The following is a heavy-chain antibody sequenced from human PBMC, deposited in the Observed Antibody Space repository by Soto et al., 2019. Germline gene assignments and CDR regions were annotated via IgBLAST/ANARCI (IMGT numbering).Heavy chain of an antibody. V-gene: IGHV4-59*01. Sequence: PSETLSLTCTVSGGSISSYYWSWIRQPPGKGLEWIGYIYYSGSTNYNPSLKSRVTISVDTSKNQFSLKLSSVTAADTAVYYCVRGIAAAGGFDYWGQGTLVTVSS. CDR1: GGSISSYY. CDR3: VRGIAAAGGFDY. D-gene: IGHD6-13*01. J-gene: IGHJ4*02. CDR2: IYYSGST.